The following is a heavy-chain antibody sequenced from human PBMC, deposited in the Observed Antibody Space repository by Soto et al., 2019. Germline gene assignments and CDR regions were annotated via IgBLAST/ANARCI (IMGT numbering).Heavy chain of an antibody. CDR2: IWYDGSNK. J-gene: IGHJ6*02. CDR1: GFTFSSYG. Sequence: QVQLVESGGGVVQPGRSLRLSCAASGFTFSSYGMHWVRQAPGKGLEWVAVIWYDGSNKWYADSVKGRFTISRDNSKNTIYLQMNKLSAEDTAGYSCARDRGYSCYDAPRFYYGMDVWGQGTTVTVSS. D-gene: IGHD5-12*01. CDR3: ARDRGYSCYDAPRFYYGMDV. V-gene: IGHV3-33*01.